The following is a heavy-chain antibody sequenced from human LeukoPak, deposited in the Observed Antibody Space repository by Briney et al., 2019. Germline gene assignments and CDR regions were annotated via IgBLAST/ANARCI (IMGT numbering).Heavy chain of an antibody. Sequence: ASVKVSCKASGYTFTNYYIHWVRQSPGQGLEWMGTINPSVGTTRSAKGRASLTRDTSTSTVYMALSTLRSEDTAVYYCARSVFPYYSGSGSPYNVDVRQNSYFDFWGQGTLVTVSS. J-gene: IGHJ4*02. CDR2: INPSVGTT. V-gene: IGHV1-46*01. CDR3: ARSVFPYYSGSGSPYNVDVRQNSYFDF. CDR1: GYTFTNYY. D-gene: IGHD3-10*01.